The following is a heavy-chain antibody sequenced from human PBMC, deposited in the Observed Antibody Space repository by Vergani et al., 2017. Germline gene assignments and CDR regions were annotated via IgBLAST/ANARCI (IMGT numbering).Heavy chain of an antibody. CDR1: GFTFSSYS. D-gene: IGHD2-2*01. CDR2: ISSSSSYI. J-gene: IGHJ6*03. Sequence: EVQLVESGGGLVKPGGSLRLSCAASGFTFSSYSMNWVRQAPGKGLEWVSSISSSSSYIYYADSVKGRFTISRDNAKNSLYLQMNSLRAEDTAVYYCARDYLVPAAKVYYYYYMDVWGKGTTVTVSS. V-gene: IGHV3-21*01. CDR3: ARDYLVPAAKVYYYYYMDV.